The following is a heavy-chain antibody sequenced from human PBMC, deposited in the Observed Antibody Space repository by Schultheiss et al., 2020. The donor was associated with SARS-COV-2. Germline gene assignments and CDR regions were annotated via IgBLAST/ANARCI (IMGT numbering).Heavy chain of an antibody. CDR1: GFTFSSYA. D-gene: IGHD2-2*01. V-gene: IGHV3-23*01. CDR2: ISGSGGST. CDR3: ARAACGTSCYARAFDI. J-gene: IGHJ3*02. Sequence: GESLKISCAASGFTFSSYAMSWVRQAPGKGLEWVSAISGSGGSTYYADSVKGRFTISRDNAKNSLYLQMNSLRAEDTAVYYCARAACGTSCYARAFDIWGQGTMVTVSS.